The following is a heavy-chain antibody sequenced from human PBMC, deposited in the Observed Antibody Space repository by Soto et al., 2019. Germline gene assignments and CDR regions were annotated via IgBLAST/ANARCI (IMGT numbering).Heavy chain of an antibody. V-gene: IGHV1-2*04. CDR3: ARDGQWLGGLYYFDY. Sequence: GASVKVSCEASGYTFTGYYMHWVRQAPGQGLEWMGWINPNSGGTNYAQKFQGWVTMTRDTSISTAYMELSRLRSDDTAVYYCARDGQWLGGLYYFDYWGQGTLVTVSS. CDR1: GYTFTGYY. D-gene: IGHD6-19*01. CDR2: INPNSGGT. J-gene: IGHJ4*02.